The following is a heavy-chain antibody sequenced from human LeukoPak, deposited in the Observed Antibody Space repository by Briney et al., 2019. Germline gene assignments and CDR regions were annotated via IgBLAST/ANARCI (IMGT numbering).Heavy chain of an antibody. D-gene: IGHD3-3*01. Sequence: ASVKVSCKASGGTFSSYAISWVRQAPGQGLEWRGGIIPILGAANYAQKFQGRVTITADESTSTAYMELSSLRSEDTAVYYCARSYADYDLWSGPLNGHYYYYMDVWGKGTTVTVSS. J-gene: IGHJ6*03. CDR1: GGTFSSYA. CDR2: IIPILGAA. V-gene: IGHV1-69*13. CDR3: ARSYADYDLWSGPLNGHYYYYMDV.